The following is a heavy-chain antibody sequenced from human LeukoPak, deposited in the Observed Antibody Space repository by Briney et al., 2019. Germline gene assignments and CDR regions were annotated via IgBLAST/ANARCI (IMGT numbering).Heavy chain of an antibody. V-gene: IGHV4-39*01. CDR2: IYYSGST. D-gene: IGHD4-23*01. J-gene: IGHJ4*02. Sequence: SETLSLTCTVSGGSISSSSNFWGWIRQPPRKGLEWIGSIYYSGSTYYNPYLKSRVTISVDTSKNQISLKLSSVTAADTAVYYCARNGGNSDFDYWGQGTLVTVSS. CDR1: GGSISSSSNF. CDR3: ARNGGNSDFDY.